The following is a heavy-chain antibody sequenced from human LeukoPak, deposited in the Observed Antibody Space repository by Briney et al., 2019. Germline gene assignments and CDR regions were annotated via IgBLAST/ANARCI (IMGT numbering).Heavy chain of an antibody. D-gene: IGHD3-16*01. CDR1: GFTFSTYS. CDR2: ISGSSGTI. CDR3: ARRSEFGVLYYMDV. J-gene: IGHJ6*03. Sequence: GGSLRLSCAASGFTFSTYSMNWVRQAPGKGVEGVSYISGSSGTIYYADSVKGRFTISRDNAKNSLYLQMNSLRAEDTAVYYCARRSEFGVLYYMDVWGKGTTVTVSS. V-gene: IGHV3-48*01.